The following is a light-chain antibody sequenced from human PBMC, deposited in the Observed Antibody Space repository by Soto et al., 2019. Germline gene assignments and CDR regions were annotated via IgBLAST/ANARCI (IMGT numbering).Light chain of an antibody. CDR1: SGDVWSYNL. CDR2: EVT. V-gene: IGLV2-23*02. Sequence: QSALTQPASVSGSPGQSITIPCTGTSGDVWSYNLVSWYQQHPGKAPKLLIYEVTERPSGVSNRFSGSKSGNTASLTISGLQPDDEADYYCCSYAGNSEVFGTGTKLTVL. J-gene: IGLJ1*01. CDR3: CSYAGNSEV.